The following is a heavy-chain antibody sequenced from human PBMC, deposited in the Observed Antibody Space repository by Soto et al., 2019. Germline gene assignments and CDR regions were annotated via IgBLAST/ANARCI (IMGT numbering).Heavy chain of an antibody. J-gene: IGHJ4*02. D-gene: IGHD5-18*01. CDR1: GYSFNNYW. CDR3: ARHVDTAMVRGFDY. Sequence: GEALKISCNGSGYSFNNYWNGWVRQMPGNGLEWMRLIGPGYADTGCSSSCQGKFRISAEQSISTAYLQWSSLKASDTAMYYCARHVDTAMVRGFDYWGKGTLVTVSS. V-gene: IGHV5-51*01. CDR2: IGPGYADT.